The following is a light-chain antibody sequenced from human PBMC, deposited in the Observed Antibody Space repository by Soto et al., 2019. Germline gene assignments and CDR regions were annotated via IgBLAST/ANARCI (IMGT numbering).Light chain of an antibody. J-gene: IGLJ1*01. CDR2: KGT. CDR3: CSSAPESTYV. V-gene: IGLV2-23*01. CDR1: SSDVGAYDS. Sequence: QSALAQPASVSGSPGQSITISCTGTSSDVGAYDSVSWYQQHPHKAPQLIIYKGTQRPSGVSNRFSGSTSGNAASLTISGFQADDEADYFCCSSAPESTYVCGTGTKATVL.